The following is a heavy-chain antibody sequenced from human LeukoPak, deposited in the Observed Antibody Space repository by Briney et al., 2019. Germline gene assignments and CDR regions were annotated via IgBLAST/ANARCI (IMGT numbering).Heavy chain of an antibody. CDR3: ANSKFFDWFDC. D-gene: IGHD3-9*01. V-gene: IGHV1-2*02. Sequence: ASVKVSCKASGYTFTGYYMHWVRQAPGQGLEWLGWINPKSGGTNYAQKFQGRVTMTRDTSISTAYMEVSRLRSDDTAVYYCANSKFFDWFDCWGQGTLVTVSS. J-gene: IGHJ4*02. CDR1: GYTFTGYY. CDR2: INPKSGGT.